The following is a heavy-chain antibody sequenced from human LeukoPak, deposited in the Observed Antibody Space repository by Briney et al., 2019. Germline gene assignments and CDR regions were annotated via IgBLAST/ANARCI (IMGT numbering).Heavy chain of an antibody. D-gene: IGHD3-22*01. CDR3: ATGLVVGRYYYYGMDV. J-gene: IGHJ6*02. Sequence: GGSLRLSCAASGFTFDDYAMHWVRQAPGKGLEWVSGISWSSGSIGYADSVKGRFTISRDNAKNSLYLQMNSLRAEDTALYYCATGLVVGRYYYYGMDVWGQGTTVTVSS. CDR2: ISWSSGSI. CDR1: GFTFDDYA. V-gene: IGHV3-9*01.